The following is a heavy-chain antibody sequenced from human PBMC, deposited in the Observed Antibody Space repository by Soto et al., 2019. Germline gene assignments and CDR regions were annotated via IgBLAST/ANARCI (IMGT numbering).Heavy chain of an antibody. CDR3: ERGGKDRFRGSGMDV. V-gene: IGHV1-69*01. Sequence: QVQLVQSGAEVRKPGSSVRVSCKASGDRFNTYAFNWVRQAPGQGLEWLGGIITFFGAAMYAQKFQGRVTITADEFMTTAYMELSSLTSEDTAVYYCERGGKDRFRGSGMDVWGQGTTVTVSS. CDR1: GDRFNTYA. J-gene: IGHJ6*02. CDR2: IITFFGAA. D-gene: IGHD2-15*01.